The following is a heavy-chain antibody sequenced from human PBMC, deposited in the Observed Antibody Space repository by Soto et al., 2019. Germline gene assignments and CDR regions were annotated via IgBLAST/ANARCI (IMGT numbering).Heavy chain of an antibody. J-gene: IGHJ5*01. V-gene: IGHV4-59*01. Sequence: SETLSLTCTVSGGSISSYYWSWIRQPPGKGLEWIGYIYYSGSTNYNPSLKSRVTISVDTSKNQFSLKLSSVTAADTAVYYCARDSYCSGGSCSVWAPLYNCSDSRCQGTLVTVST. CDR3: ARDSYCSGGSCSVWAPLYNCSDS. CDR1: GGSISSYY. D-gene: IGHD2-15*01. CDR2: IYYSGST.